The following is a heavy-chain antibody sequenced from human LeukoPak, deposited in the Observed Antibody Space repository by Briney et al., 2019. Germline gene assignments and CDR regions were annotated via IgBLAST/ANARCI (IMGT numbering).Heavy chain of an antibody. CDR2: IYYSGST. J-gene: IGHJ5*02. CDR3: AREQSLNSGSYYGWFDP. D-gene: IGHD1-26*01. CDR1: GGSISSYY. V-gene: IGHV4-59*01. Sequence: PSETLSLTCTVSGGSISSYYWSWIRQPPGKGLEWIGYIYYSGSTNYNPSLKSRVTISVDTSKNQFSLKLSSVTAADTAVYYCAREQSLNSGSYYGWFDPWGQGTLVTVSS.